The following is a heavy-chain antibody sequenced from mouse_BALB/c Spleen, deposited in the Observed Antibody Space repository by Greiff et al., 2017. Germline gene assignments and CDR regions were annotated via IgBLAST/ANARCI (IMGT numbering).Heavy chain of an antibody. J-gene: IGHJ2*01. CDR2: IYPGSGNT. CDR3: ARERYDY. D-gene: IGHD2-14*01. CDR1: GYTFTDYY. Sequence: QVQLKESGAELARPGASVKLSCKASGYTFTDYYINWVKQRTGQGLEWIGEIYPGSGNTYYNEKFKGKATLTADKSSSTAYMQLSSLTSEDSAVYFCARERYDYWGQGTTLTVSS. V-gene: IGHV1-77*01.